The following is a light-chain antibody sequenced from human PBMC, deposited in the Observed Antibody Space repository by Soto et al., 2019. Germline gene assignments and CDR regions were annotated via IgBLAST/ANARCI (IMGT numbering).Light chain of an antibody. V-gene: IGLV4-60*02. CDR2: LEGSGSY. Sequence: QLVLTQSSSASASLGSSVKLTCTLSSGHSSYIIAWHQQQPGKAPRYLMKLEGSGSYNKGSGVPDRFSGSSSGADRYLTICNLLFEDEADYGCETWDSNAQNRVVGGGTKLTVL. CDR3: ETWDSNAQNRV. J-gene: IGLJ3*02. CDR1: SGHSSYI.